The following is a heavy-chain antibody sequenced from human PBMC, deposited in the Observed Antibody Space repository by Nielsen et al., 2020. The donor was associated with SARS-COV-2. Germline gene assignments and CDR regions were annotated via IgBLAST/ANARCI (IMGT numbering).Heavy chain of an antibody. D-gene: IGHD1-26*01. CDR1: GFTFSSYG. CDR2: ISYDGSNK. J-gene: IGHJ4*02. V-gene: IGHV3-30*03. Sequence: GESLKISCAASGFTFSSYGMHWVRQAPGKGLEWVAVISYDGSNKYYADSVKGRFTISRDNSKNTLYLQMNSLRAEDTAVYYCARLGSLIVGATEGGYFDYWGQGTLVTVSS. CDR3: ARLGSLIVGATEGGYFDY.